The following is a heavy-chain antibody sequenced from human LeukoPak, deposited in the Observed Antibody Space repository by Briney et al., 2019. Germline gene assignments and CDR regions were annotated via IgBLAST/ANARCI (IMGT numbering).Heavy chain of an antibody. D-gene: IGHD3-16*02. J-gene: IGHJ5*02. CDR1: GYTFTSYG. CDR3: ARDNSVGDITWWFDP. V-gene: IGHV1-18*01. CDR2: ISTYNVNT. Sequence: GASVKVSCKASGYTFTSYGISWVRQAPGQGLEWMGWISTYNVNTNYAQKLQGRVTMTTDTSTSTAYMELSSLRSEDTAVYYCARDNSVGDITWWFDPWGQGTLVTVSS.